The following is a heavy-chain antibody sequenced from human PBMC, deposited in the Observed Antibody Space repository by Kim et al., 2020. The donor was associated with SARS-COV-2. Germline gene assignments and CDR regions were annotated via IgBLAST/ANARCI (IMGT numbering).Heavy chain of an antibody. CDR1: GFTFSSYA. V-gene: IGHV3-30*04. Sequence: GGSLRLSCAASGFTFSSYAMHWVRQAPGKGLEWVAVISYDGSNKYYADSVKGRFTISRDNSKNTLYLQMNSLRAEDTAVYYCARVRSWTTVTTWNYYCGMDVWGQGTTVTVSS. CDR2: ISYDGSNK. D-gene: IGHD4-17*01. CDR3: ARVRSWTTVTTWNYYCGMDV. J-gene: IGHJ6*02.